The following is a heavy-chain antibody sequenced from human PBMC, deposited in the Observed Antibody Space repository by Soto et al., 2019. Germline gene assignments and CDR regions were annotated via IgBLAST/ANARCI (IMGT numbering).Heavy chain of an antibody. D-gene: IGHD1-1*01. CDR3: ARLKELESRAFDP. V-gene: IGHV4-39*01. CDR1: GGSISSSSYY. Sequence: QLQLQESGPGLVKPSETLSLTCTVSGGSISSSSYYWGWIRQPPGKGLEWIGSIYYSGSTYYNPSLKSRVTISVDTSKNQFSLKLSSVTAADTAVYYCARLKELESRAFDPWGQGTLVTVSS. CDR2: IYYSGST. J-gene: IGHJ5*02.